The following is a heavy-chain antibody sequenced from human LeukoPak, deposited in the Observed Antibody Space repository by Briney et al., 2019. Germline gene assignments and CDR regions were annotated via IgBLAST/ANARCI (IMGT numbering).Heavy chain of an antibody. CDR1: GITFSTYA. CDR3: AKGASSSVYDMLDY. J-gene: IGHJ4*02. D-gene: IGHD5/OR15-5a*01. V-gene: IGHV3-23*01. Sequence: GGSLRLSCAASGITFSTYAMTWVRQAPGKGLEWVSAISGSDGSTCYADSVKGRFTISRDNSKNTLYLQMNSLRADDTAVYYCAKGASSSVYDMLDYWGQGTLVTVSS. CDR2: ISGSDGST.